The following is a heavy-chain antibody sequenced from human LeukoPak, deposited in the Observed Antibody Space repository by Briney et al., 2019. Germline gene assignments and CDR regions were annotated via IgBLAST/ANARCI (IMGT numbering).Heavy chain of an antibody. CDR1: GFTFSSYG. V-gene: IGHV3-30*18. D-gene: IGHD6-13*01. CDR3: AKDRGYSSSSGKNWFDP. J-gene: IGHJ5*02. CDR2: ISYDGSNK. Sequence: GGSLRLSCAASGFTFSSYGMHWVRQAPGKGLEGVAVISYDGSNKYYADSVKGRFTISRDNSKNTLYLQMNSLRAEDTAVYYCAKDRGYSSSSGKNWFDPWGQGTLVTVSS.